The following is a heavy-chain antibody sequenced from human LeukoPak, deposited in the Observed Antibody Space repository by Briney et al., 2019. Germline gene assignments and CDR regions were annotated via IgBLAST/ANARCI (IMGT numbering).Heavy chain of an antibody. CDR1: GFTFSIYA. D-gene: IGHD2-15*01. J-gene: IGHJ4*02. CDR3: VRGGGNWWYYMDR. V-gene: IGHV3-23*01. Sequence: SGGSLRLSCAASGFTFSIYAMSWVRQAPGKGLEWVSVINSNGGTTFYANSVKGRFTISRDNSKNTVSLQMDRLRADDTAVYFLVRGGGNWWYYMDRWGQGALVTVSS. CDR2: INSNGGTT.